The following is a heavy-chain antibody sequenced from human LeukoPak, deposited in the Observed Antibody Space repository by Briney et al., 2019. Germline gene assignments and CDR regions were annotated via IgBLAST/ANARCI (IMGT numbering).Heavy chain of an antibody. CDR3: ARDAPSAVAGYDAFDI. Sequence: ATVKVSCKASGYTSTIYYMHWVRQAPGQGVDWMGIINPSGGSTSYAQKFQGRVTMTRDTSTSTVYMELNSLRSEETAVYYCARDAPSAVAGYDAFDIWGQGTMVTVSS. CDR1: GYTSTIYY. J-gene: IGHJ3*02. D-gene: IGHD6-19*01. V-gene: IGHV1-46*01. CDR2: INPSGGST.